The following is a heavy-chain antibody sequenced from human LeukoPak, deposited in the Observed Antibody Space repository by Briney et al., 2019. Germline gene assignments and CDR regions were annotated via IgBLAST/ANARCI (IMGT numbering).Heavy chain of an antibody. CDR1: GGSISSGGYS. CDR2: IYHSGST. Sequence: PSETLSLTCAVSGGSISSGGYSWSWIRQPPGKGLEWIGYIYHSGSTYYNPSLKSRVTISVDTSKNQFSLKLSSVTAADTAVYYCARVNGGGTAGPFDYWGQGTLVTVSS. V-gene: IGHV4-30-2*05. CDR3: ARVNGGGTAGPFDY. J-gene: IGHJ4*02. D-gene: IGHD2-15*01.